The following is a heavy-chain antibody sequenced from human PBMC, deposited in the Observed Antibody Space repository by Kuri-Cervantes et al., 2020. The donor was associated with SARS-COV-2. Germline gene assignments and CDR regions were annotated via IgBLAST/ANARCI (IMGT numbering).Heavy chain of an antibody. CDR1: GFTFSSYS. Sequence: GESLKISCAASGFTFSSYSMNWVRQAPGKGLEWVSSISSSSSYIYYADSVKGRFTISRDNAKNSLYLQMNSLRAEDTAVYYCARELTGTRGPFDYWGQGTLVTVSS. D-gene: IGHD7-27*01. V-gene: IGHV3-21*01. CDR2: ISSSSSYI. CDR3: ARELTGTRGPFDY. J-gene: IGHJ4*02.